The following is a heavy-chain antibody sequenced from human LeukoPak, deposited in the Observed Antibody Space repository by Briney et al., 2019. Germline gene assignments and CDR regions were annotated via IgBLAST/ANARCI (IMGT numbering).Heavy chain of an antibody. J-gene: IGHJ4*02. V-gene: IGHV3-21*04. CDR1: GFTFNYS. D-gene: IGHD1-14*01. CDR2: ISGSSSQI. CDR3: AKDHPSGYYFDY. Sequence: GGSLRLSCAGSGFTFNYSMNWVRQAPGKGLEWLSSISGSSSQIFYADSVKGRFTISRDNSKNTLFLQMNSLRAEDTAIYYCAKDHPSGYYFDYWGQGTLVTVSS.